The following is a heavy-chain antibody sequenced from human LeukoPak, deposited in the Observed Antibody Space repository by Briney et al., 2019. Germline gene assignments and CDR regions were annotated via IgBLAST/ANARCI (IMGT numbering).Heavy chain of an antibody. V-gene: IGHV4-61*02. D-gene: IGHD5/OR15-5a*01. CDR2: VYASGNT. CDR3: ARLLEVSSTFDP. Sequence: SETLSLTCTVSGGSISSGSYYWSWIRQPAGKGLEWIGRVYASGNTNYSPSLKSRITISIDTSQNQFSLVLSSVTAADTAVYYCARLLEVSSTFDPWGQGTLVTVSS. J-gene: IGHJ5*02. CDR1: GGSISSGSYY.